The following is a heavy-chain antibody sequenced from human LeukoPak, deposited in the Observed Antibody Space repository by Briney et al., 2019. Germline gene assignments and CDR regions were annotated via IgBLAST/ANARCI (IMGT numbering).Heavy chain of an antibody. CDR1: GYTFTGYY. J-gene: IGHJ4*02. D-gene: IGHD5-18*01. Sequence: GASVKVSCKASGYTFTGYYMHWVRQAPGQGLEWMGWINPNSGGTNYAQKFQGRVTMTRDTSISTAYMELSRLRSDDTAVYYCARSNRAMASPFFDYWGQGTLVTVSS. CDR3: ARSNRAMASPFFDY. CDR2: INPNSGGT. V-gene: IGHV1-2*02.